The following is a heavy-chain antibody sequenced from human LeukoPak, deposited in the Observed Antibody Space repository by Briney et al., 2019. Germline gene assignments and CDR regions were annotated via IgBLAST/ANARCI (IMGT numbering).Heavy chain of an antibody. CDR3: ATTRGYSPNFDY. Sequence: KPSETLSLTCTVSGYSISSGYYWGWIRQPPGKGLEWIGSIYHSGSTYYNPSLKSRVTISVDTSKNQFSLKLSSVTAADTAVYYCATTRGYSPNFDYWGQGTLVTVSS. J-gene: IGHJ4*02. D-gene: IGHD5-18*01. V-gene: IGHV4-38-2*02. CDR2: IYHSGST. CDR1: GYSISSGYY.